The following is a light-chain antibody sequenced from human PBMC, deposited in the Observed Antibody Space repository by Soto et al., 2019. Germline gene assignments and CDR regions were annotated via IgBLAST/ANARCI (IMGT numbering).Light chain of an antibody. CDR2: WAS. J-gene: IGKJ1*01. Sequence: DIVLTQSPDSLAVSLGERATINCKSSQSVLYSNNKNYVAWYQQKPGQPPKLLIYWASTRESGVPVRFSGSGSGTDFTLTISSLQAEDVAVYYCQQYYDAPQNFGQGTKVEIK. CDR1: QSVLYSNNKNY. V-gene: IGKV4-1*01. CDR3: QQYYDAPQN.